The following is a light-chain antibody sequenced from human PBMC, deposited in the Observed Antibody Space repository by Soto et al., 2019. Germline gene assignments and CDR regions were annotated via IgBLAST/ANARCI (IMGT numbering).Light chain of an antibody. J-gene: IGKJ5*01. CDR1: QSIVTY. CDR2: AAS. Sequence: IQMTQSPSSLSASVGDRVTITCRASQSIVTYLNWYLQKPGKAPKLLIYAASNLQSGVPSRFSGSGSGTDFTFTISSLQPEDIATYYCQQYENLPITFGQGTRLEI. V-gene: IGKV1-33*01. CDR3: QQYENLPIT.